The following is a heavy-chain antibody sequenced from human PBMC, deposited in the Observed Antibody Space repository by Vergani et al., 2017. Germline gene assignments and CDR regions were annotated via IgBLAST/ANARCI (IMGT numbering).Heavy chain of an antibody. J-gene: IGHJ6*03. CDR1: GESFSSFY. D-gene: IGHD6-25*01. CDR2: IFYSGTT. Sequence: QVQLQQWGAGVVKPSGTLSLTCAVFGESFSSFYWSWIRQPPGKGLEWIGYIFYSGTTYAKPSLRSRLTISVDTSPNQFSLKLRSVTAADTAVYYCARVDTQVPATSHFYYMDVWGKGTTVVVSS. CDR3: ARVDTQVPATSHFYYMDV. V-gene: IGHV4-59*06.